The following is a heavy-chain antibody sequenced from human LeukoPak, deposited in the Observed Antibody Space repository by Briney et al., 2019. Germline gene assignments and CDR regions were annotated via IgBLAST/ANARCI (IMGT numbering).Heavy chain of an antibody. CDR1: GASISSTSYY. J-gene: IGHJ6*02. CDR3: ARLCVSVCSGGSSDGMDV. CDR2: IYYSGST. Sequence: SETLSLTCTVSGASISSTSYYWGWIRQPPGKGLEWIGYIYYSGSTNYNPSLKSRVTISVDTSKNQFSLKLSPVTAADTAVYYCARLCVSVCSGGSSDGMDVWGQGTTVTVSS. V-gene: IGHV4-61*05. D-gene: IGHD2-15*01.